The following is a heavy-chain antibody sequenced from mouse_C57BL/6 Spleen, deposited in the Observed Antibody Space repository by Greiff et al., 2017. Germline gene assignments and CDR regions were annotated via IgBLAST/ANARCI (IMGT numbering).Heavy chain of an antibody. CDR2: IDPEDGDT. J-gene: IGHJ4*01. CDR3: TSYDGYPHYAMDY. V-gene: IGHV14-1*01. D-gene: IGHD2-3*01. Sequence: EVQLQQSGAELVRPGASVKLSCTASGFNIKDYYMHWVKQRPEQGLEWIGRIDPEDGDTEYAPKFQGKATMTADTSSNTAYLQLSSLTSEDTAVYYCTSYDGYPHYAMDYWGEGTSVTVSS. CDR1: GFNIKDYY.